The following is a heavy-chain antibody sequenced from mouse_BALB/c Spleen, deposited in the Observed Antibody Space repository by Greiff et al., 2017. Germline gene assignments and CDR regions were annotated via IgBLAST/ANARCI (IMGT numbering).Heavy chain of an antibody. D-gene: IGHD1-1*01. CDR3: ARCYYGSSLYAMDY. CDR1: GYTFTDYA. Sequence: VQLQQSGAELVRPGVSVKISCKGSGYTFTDYAMHWVKQSHAKSLEWIGVISTYYGDASYNQKFKGKATMTVDKSSSTAYMELARLTSEDSAIYYCARCYYGSSLYAMDYWGQGTSVTVSS. J-gene: IGHJ4*01. CDR2: ISTYYGDA. V-gene: IGHV1S137*01.